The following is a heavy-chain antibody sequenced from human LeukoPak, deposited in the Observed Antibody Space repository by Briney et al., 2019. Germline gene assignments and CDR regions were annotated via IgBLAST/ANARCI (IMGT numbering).Heavy chain of an antibody. D-gene: IGHD5-18*01. CDR3: ARGQLWTRYYFDY. J-gene: IGHJ4*02. CDR2: IYHSGST. CDR1: GGSISSSNW. V-gene: IGHV4-4*02. Sequence: SETLSLTCAVSGGSISSSNWWSWVRQPPGKGLEWIGEIYHSGSTNYNPSLKSRATISVDKSKNQFSLKLSSVTAADTAVYYCARGQLWTRYYFDYWGQGTLVTVSS.